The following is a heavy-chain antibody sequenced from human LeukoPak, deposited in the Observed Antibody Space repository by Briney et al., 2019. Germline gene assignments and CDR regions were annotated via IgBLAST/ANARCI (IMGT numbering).Heavy chain of an antibody. CDR2: IYYSGST. CDR3: GRPVRCVYSRCYYFDY. J-gene: IGHJ4*02. V-gene: IGHV4-39*01. Sequence: PSETLSLTCTVSAGSISRSSSYWGWIRQPPGKGLEWIGSIYYSGSTYYNPSLKSRVTISVDTSKNQFSLKLSSVTAADTAVYYCGRPVRCVYSRCYYFDYWCQGTLVTVSS. D-gene: IGHD6-13*01. CDR1: AGSISRSSSY.